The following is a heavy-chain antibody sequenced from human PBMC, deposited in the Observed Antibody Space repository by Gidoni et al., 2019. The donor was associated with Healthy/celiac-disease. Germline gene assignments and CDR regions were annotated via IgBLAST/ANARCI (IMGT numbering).Heavy chain of an antibody. V-gene: IGHV3-33*01. CDR1: GFSFSSYD. D-gene: IGHD3-10*01. CDR3: ARDSGANWFDP. Sequence: QVQLVESGGGVVQPGRSLRLSCAASGFSFSSYDMQWVRQAPGKGLEWVAVRWYDGSNKYYADSRKGRFTISRDNSRNTLYLQLNSLRAEDTAVYYCARDSGANWFDPWGQGTLVTVSS. CDR2: RWYDGSNK. J-gene: IGHJ5*02.